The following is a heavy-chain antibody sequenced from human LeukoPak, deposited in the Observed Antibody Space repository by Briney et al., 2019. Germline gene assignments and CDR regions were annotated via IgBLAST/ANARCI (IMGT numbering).Heavy chain of an antibody. CDR2: IYYSGST. CDR3: ARDRYFDWFHAFDI. CDR1: GGSISSGGYY. D-gene: IGHD3-9*01. Sequence: PSQTLSLTCTVSGGSISSGGYYWSWIRQHPGKGLEWIGYIYYSGSTYYNPSLKSRVTISVDTSKNQFSLKLSSVTAADTAVYYCARDRYFDWFHAFDIWGQGTMVTVSS. J-gene: IGHJ3*02. V-gene: IGHV4-31*03.